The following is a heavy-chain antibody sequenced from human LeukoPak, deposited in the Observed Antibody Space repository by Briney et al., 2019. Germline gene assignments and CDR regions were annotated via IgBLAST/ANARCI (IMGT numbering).Heavy chain of an antibody. V-gene: IGHV3-74*01. Sequence: PGGSLRLSCAASGFTSSSYWMHWVRQAPGKGLVRVSRINSDGSSINYADSVKGRFTISRDNAKNTLYLQMNSLRAEDAAVYYCARGRGPYGWFDPWGQGTLVTVSS. CDR1: GFTSSSYW. CDR3: ARGRGPYGWFDP. J-gene: IGHJ5*02. D-gene: IGHD3-10*01. CDR2: INSDGSSI.